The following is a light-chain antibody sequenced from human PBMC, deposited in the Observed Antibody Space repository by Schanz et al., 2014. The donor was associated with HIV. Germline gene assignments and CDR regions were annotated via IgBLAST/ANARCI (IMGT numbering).Light chain of an antibody. CDR2: DVN. Sequence: SALTQPASVSGSPGQSVAISCTGTSSDVGGYNYVSWYQQHPGKAPKLMIYDVNKRPSGVPDRFSGSKSGSTASLTVSGLQAEDEADYYCSSYAGSKNLVVFGGGTKLTVL. V-gene: IGLV2-8*01. CDR3: SSYAGSKNLVV. J-gene: IGLJ2*01. CDR1: SSDVGGYNY.